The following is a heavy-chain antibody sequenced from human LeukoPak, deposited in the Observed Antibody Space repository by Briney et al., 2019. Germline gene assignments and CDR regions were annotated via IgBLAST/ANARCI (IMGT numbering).Heavy chain of an antibody. V-gene: IGHV3-7*03. Sequence: GGSLRLSCAASRFRFHTFWMSWVRQAPGKGLEWVANIKEDGSEKYYVDSVKGRFTISRDNSKNTLYLQMNSLRAEDTAVYYCAKDLVVPAATLVDYWGQGTLVTVSS. CDR1: RFRFHTFW. CDR2: IKEDGSEK. J-gene: IGHJ4*02. D-gene: IGHD2-2*01. CDR3: AKDLVVPAATLVDY.